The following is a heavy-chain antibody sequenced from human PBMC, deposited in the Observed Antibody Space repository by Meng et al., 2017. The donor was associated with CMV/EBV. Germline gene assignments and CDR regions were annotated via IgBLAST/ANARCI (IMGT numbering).Heavy chain of an antibody. CDR2: IKQDGSEK. D-gene: IGHD1-1*01. J-gene: IGHJ4*02. Sequence: GGSLRLSCAASGFTFSSYWMSWVRQAPGKGLEWVANIKQDGSEKYYVDSVKGRFTISRDNAKNSLYLQMNRLRAEDTAVYYCARGYMGARWGDFGYWGQGTLVTVSS. CDR1: GFTFSSYW. CDR3: ARGYMGARWGDFGY. V-gene: IGHV3-7*01.